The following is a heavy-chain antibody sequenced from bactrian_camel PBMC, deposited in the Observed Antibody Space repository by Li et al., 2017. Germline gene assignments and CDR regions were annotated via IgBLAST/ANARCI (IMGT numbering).Heavy chain of an antibody. V-gene: IGHV3S42*01. J-gene: IGHJ4*01. CDR3: AALEDVFCGRRWTSDGWACDDLSTYNH. D-gene: IGHD1*01. CDR1: GSAVRSNC. CDR2: IDANGDPDTA. Sequence: DVQLVESGGGSVQIGGSLRLSCAVSGSAVRSNCMGWLRQSPGKEREGVAAIDANGDPDTATYHENVEGRFTISKDNAQNSLSLSMSSLEPEDTAMYYCAALEDVFCGRRWTSDGWACDDLSTYNHWGQGTQVTVS.